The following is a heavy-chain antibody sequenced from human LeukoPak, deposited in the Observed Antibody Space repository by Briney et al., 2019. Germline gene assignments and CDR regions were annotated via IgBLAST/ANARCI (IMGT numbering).Heavy chain of an antibody. CDR2: IHYSGNT. CDR3: ARDHYYDGRGRFDP. Sequence: SETLSLTCTVSGGSISSGGYYWSWIRQPPGKGLEWIGYIHYSGNTYYNPSLKSRVTISVDTSKNQFSLKLSSVTAADTALYYCARDHYYDGRGRFDPWGQGTLVTVSS. CDR1: GGSISSGGYY. J-gene: IGHJ5*02. D-gene: IGHD3-16*01. V-gene: IGHV4-30-4*01.